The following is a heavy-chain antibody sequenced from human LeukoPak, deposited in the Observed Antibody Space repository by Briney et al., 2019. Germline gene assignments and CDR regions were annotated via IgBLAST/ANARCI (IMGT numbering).Heavy chain of an antibody. D-gene: IGHD1-26*01. CDR1: VYTFTGYD. CDR3: ATESLPRSGSYPYYYYYYMDV. CDR2: INPDSGDT. J-gene: IGHJ6*03. V-gene: IGHV1-2*02. Sequence: ASVKVSCKASVYTFTGYDIHCVRQAPGQGLEWMGWINPDSGDTSYAQKFQGRVTMTRGTSISTAYMELSRLRSDDTAVYYCATESLPRSGSYPYYYYYYMDVWGKGTTVTVSS.